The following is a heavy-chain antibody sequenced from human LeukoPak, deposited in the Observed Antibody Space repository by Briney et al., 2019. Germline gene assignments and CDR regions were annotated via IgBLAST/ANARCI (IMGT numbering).Heavy chain of an antibody. CDR3: ARDGPSSPYYYGSGSYPLDYYYGMDV. J-gene: IGHJ6*02. CDR1: GFTFSSYA. D-gene: IGHD3-10*01. Sequence: GGSLRLSCAASGFTFSSYAMHWVRQAPGKGLEWVAVISYDGSNKYYADSVKGRFTISRDNSKNTLYLQMNSLRAEDTAVYYCARDGPSSPYYYGSGSYPLDYYYGMDVWGQGTTVTVSS. CDR2: ISYDGSNK. V-gene: IGHV3-30-3*01.